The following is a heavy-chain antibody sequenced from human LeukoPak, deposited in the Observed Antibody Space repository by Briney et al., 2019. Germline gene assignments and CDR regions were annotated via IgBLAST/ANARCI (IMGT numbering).Heavy chain of an antibody. V-gene: IGHV1-2*02. CDR3: AKISGSSWYILPFDY. CDR1: GYRFSGNY. CDR2: INPNSGDT. J-gene: IGHJ4*02. Sequence: GASVKVSCKASGYRFSGNYIHWVRQAPGQGLEWMAWINPNSGDTNYAQKFQGRVTVTRDTSISTVYMELSSLRYDDTAVYYCAKISGSSWYILPFDYWGQGTLVTVSS. D-gene: IGHD6-13*01.